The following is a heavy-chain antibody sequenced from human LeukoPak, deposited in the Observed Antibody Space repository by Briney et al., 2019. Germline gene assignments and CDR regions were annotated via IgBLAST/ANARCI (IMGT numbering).Heavy chain of an antibody. CDR3: ARLAAAGPNLYYYYMDV. J-gene: IGHJ6*03. CDR2: IYYSGST. Sequence: SETLSLTCTVSGGSISSYYWSWIRQPPGKGLEWIGYIYYSGSTNYNPSLKSRVTISVDTSKNQFSLKLSSVTAADTAVYYCARLAAAGPNLYYYYMDVWGKGTTVTVSS. D-gene: IGHD6-13*01. V-gene: IGHV4-59*08. CDR1: GGSISSYY.